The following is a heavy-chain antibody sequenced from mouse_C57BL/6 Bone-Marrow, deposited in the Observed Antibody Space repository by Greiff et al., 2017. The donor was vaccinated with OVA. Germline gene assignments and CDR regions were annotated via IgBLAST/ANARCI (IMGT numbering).Heavy chain of an antibody. CDR2: IYPRSGNT. Sequence: VQLQQPGAELARPGASVKLSCKASGYTFTSYGISWVKQRTGQGLEWIGEIYPRSGNTYYNEKFKGKATLTADKSSSTAYMELRSLTSEDSAVYFCAIRDYVYYFDYWGQGTTLTVSS. J-gene: IGHJ2*01. CDR3: AIRDYVYYFDY. CDR1: GYTFTSYG. V-gene: IGHV1-81*01. D-gene: IGHD2-4*01.